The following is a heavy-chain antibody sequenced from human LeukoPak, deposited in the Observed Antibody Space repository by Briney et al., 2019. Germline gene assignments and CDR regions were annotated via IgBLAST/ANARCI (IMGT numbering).Heavy chain of an antibody. Sequence: GGSLRLSCAASGFTFSSYAMSWVRQAPGRGLEWVSAISGSGGSTYYADSVKGRFTISRDNSKNTLYLQMNSLRAEDTAVYYCASHHGSGSVSDYWGQGTLVTVSS. CDR1: GFTFSSYA. CDR2: ISGSGGST. V-gene: IGHV3-23*01. J-gene: IGHJ4*02. D-gene: IGHD3-10*01. CDR3: ASHHGSGSVSDY.